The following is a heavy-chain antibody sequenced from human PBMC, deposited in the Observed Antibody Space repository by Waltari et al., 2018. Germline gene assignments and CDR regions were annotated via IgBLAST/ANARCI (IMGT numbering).Heavy chain of an antibody. CDR2: IYYNGST. Sequence: QVQLQESGPGLVKPSETLSLTCTVSGGSISSYYWSWIRQPPGKGLEWIGYIYYNGSTNYNPSLKSRVTISVDTSKNQFSLKLSSVTAADTAVYYCARADSSGYYRYFQHWGQGTLVTVSS. D-gene: IGHD3-22*01. CDR3: ARADSSGYYRYFQH. J-gene: IGHJ1*01. CDR1: GGSISSYY. V-gene: IGHV4-59*01.